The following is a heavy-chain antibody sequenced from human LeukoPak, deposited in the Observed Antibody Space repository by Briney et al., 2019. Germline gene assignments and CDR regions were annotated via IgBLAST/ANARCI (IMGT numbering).Heavy chain of an antibody. CDR3: ARGGYQLLWY. CDR1: GFTFSTYW. J-gene: IGHJ4*02. V-gene: IGHV3-7*04. D-gene: IGHD2-2*01. Sequence: GGPLRLSCAASGFTFSTYWMSWVRQAPGTGLEWVASIKQDGSEKSYVDSVKGRFTISRDNAKNSLYLQMNSLRAEDTAAYYCARGGYQLLWYWGQGTLVTVSS. CDR2: IKQDGSEK.